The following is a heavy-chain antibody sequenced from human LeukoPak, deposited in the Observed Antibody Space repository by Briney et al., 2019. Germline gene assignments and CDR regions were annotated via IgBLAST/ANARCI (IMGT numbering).Heavy chain of an antibody. D-gene: IGHD3-10*01. CDR3: AGPLRGSGCYYNDL. CDR1: GYSISSGYY. CDR2: IYHSGST. V-gene: IGHV4-38-2*01. J-gene: IGHJ5*02. Sequence: PSETLSLTCAVSGYSISSGYYWGWIRQPPGKGLEWIGSIYHSGSTYYNPSLKSRVTIAVDTSKNQFSLKLSSVTAADTAVYDCAGPLRGSGCYYNDLWGQGTLVTVSS.